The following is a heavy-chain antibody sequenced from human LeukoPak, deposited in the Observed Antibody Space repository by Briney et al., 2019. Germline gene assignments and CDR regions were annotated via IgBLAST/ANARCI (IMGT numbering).Heavy chain of an antibody. CDR3: ARVGYCSSTSCHAPFDY. J-gene: IGHJ4*02. CDR1: GGSFSGYY. CDR2: INHSGST. D-gene: IGHD2-2*03. V-gene: IGHV4-34*01. Sequence: SETLSLTCAVYGGSFSGYYWSWIRQPPGKGLEWIGEINHSGSTNYNPPLKSRVTISVDTSKNQFSLKLSSVTAADTAVYYCARVGYCSSTSCHAPFDYWGQGTLVTVSS.